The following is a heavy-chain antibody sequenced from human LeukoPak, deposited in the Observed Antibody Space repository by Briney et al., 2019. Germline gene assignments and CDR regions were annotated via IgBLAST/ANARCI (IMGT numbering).Heavy chain of an antibody. CDR2: INEDGSEK. CDR3: LSGSGH. V-gene: IGHV3-7*01. J-gene: IGHJ4*02. Sequence: GGSLRLSCAAAGFIFRNYWMRWVRQAPGKGLEWVANINEDGSEKYYVDSVKGRFIISRDNAENSLYLQMNILRAEDTAVFYCLSGSGHCGQGSLVTVSS. D-gene: IGHD3-10*01. CDR1: GFIFRNYW.